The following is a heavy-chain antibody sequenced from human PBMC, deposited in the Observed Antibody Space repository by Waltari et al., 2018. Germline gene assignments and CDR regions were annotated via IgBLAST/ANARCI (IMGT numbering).Heavy chain of an antibody. V-gene: IGHV1-46*01. CDR1: GYTFTSYY. CDR3: ARGRMIEFGGVVGLDY. CDR2: TIPSGGST. J-gene: IGHJ4*02. D-gene: IGHD3-16*02. Sequence: QLQLVQSVAEVKKPGASVKVFCKASGYTFTSYYMHWVRQAPGQGLEWMGITIPSGGSTSYAQKFEGRVTMIRDTNTSTVYMELSSMRSEDTAVYYCARGRMIEFGGVVGLDYWGQGTLVTVSS.